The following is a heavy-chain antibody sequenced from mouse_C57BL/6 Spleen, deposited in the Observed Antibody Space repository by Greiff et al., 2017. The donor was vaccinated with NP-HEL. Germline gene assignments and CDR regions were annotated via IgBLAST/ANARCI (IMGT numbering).Heavy chain of an antibody. D-gene: IGHD1-1*01. Sequence: DVKLQESGPGLVKPSQSLSLTCSVTGYSITSGYYWNWIRQFPGNKLEWMGYISYDGSNNYNPSLKNRISITRDTSKNQFFLKLISVTTEDTATYYCASYGSSLDYWGQGTTLTVSS. CDR1: GYSITSGYY. CDR3: ASYGSSLDY. V-gene: IGHV3-6*01. J-gene: IGHJ2*01. CDR2: ISYDGSN.